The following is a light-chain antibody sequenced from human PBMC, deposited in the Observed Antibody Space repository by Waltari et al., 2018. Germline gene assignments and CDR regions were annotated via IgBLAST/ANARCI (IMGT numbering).Light chain of an antibody. CDR1: QSLLHSNGYNY. CDR2: LGS. Sequence: DIVMTQSPLPLPVTPGEPASISCRSSQSLLHSNGYNYLDWYLQKPGQSPQLLIYLGSNRASGVPDRFSGSGSGTDFTLKISRVEAEDVGVYYCMQALQNPGFGPGTKVDIK. CDR3: MQALQNPG. V-gene: IGKV2-28*01. J-gene: IGKJ3*01.